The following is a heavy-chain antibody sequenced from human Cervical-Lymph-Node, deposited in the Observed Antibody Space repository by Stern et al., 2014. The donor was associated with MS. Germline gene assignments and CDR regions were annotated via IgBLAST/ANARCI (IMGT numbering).Heavy chain of an antibody. D-gene: IGHD2-8*01. CDR1: GFNLSSYG. CDR3: ARDYEDTSMLFDH. V-gene: IGHV3-30*03. CDR2: ISNDGNHK. J-gene: IGHJ4*02. Sequence: VQLVGFGGAVVQPGGSLRLSRAAFGFNLSSYGIHRVRPAPGKGLGVVAVISNDGNHKYYAASVKGRFTISRDNSKNTLHLQMNSVTPDDTAIYYCARDYEDTSMLFDHWGQGTLVTVSS.